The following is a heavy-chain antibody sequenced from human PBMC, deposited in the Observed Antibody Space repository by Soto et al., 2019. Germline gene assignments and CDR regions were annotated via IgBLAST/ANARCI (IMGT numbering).Heavy chain of an antibody. Sequence: SVKVSCKASGGTFSSYAISWVRLAPGQGLEWMGGIIPIFGTANYAQKFQGRVTITADESTSTAYMELSSLRSEDTAVYYCARETYYYDSSGYPGAFDIWGQGTMVTVSS. V-gene: IGHV1-69*13. CDR1: GGTFSSYA. J-gene: IGHJ3*02. D-gene: IGHD3-22*01. CDR2: IIPIFGTA. CDR3: ARETYYYDSSGYPGAFDI.